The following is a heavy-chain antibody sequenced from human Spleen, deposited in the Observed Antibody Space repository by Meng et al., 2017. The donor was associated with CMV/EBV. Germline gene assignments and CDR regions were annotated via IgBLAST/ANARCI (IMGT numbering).Heavy chain of an antibody. CDR1: GYAFTRYG. V-gene: IGHV1-18*01. Sequence: CKDSGYAFTRYGISWVRQAPGQGLEWMGWISAYNGNTNYAQKLQGRVTMTTDTSTSTAYMELRSLRSDDTAVYYCAVNYDILTGYFDYWGQGTLVTVSS. J-gene: IGHJ4*02. CDR2: ISAYNGNT. CDR3: AVNYDILTGYFDY. D-gene: IGHD3-9*01.